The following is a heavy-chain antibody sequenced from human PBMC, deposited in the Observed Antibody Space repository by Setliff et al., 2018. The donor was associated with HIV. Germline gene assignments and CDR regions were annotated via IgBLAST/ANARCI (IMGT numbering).Heavy chain of an antibody. V-gene: IGHV4-38-2*02. Sequence: PSETLSLTCAVSGYSISSSYYWGWIRQPPGKGLEWIASVYHGGSAYYNPSLKSRVTISVDTSKNQFSLKLSSVTAADTAVYYCARDRSFSGIAVAPTGLGYWGQGTLVTVSS. D-gene: IGHD6-19*01. CDR1: GYSISSSYY. CDR2: VYHGGSA. CDR3: ARDRSFSGIAVAPTGLGY. J-gene: IGHJ4*02.